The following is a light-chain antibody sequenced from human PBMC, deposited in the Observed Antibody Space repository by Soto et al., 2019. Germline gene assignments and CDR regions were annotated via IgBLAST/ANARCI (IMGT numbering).Light chain of an antibody. Sequence: DIQMTQSPSSLSASVGDRVTITCRASQSISNYLNWYQQKPGKAPKLLMFAASSLQSGVPSRFSGRGSGTHFTLTISSLQPEDFATYYCQQSYSTPRTFGQGTKVEIK. CDR3: QQSYSTPRT. V-gene: IGKV1-39*01. J-gene: IGKJ1*01. CDR1: QSISNY. CDR2: AAS.